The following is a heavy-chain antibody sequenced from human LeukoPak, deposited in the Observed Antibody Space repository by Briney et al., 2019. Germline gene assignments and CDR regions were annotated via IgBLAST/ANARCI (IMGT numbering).Heavy chain of an antibody. Sequence: PSETLSLTCTVSGGSISSYYWSWIRQPPGKGLEWIGYIYYTGVTKYSPSVKSRVTMSVDTSKNQFSLELTSVTAADTAVYYCARGYYYDSSGYYPLDYWGQGTLVTVSS. CDR2: IYYTGVT. J-gene: IGHJ4*02. CDR1: GGSISSYY. D-gene: IGHD3-22*01. CDR3: ARGYYYDSSGYYPLDY. V-gene: IGHV4-59*12.